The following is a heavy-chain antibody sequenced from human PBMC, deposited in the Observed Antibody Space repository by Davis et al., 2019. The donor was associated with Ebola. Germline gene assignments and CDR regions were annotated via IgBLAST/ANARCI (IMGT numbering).Heavy chain of an antibody. Sequence: MPSETLSLTCTVSGGSISTYYWSWIRQPPGKGLEWIGYPYYSGSTNYNPSLKSRFTIPVDTSKNQFSLKLSSVTAADTAVYYCAGSPRGYDFWKGYYFYGMDVWGKGTTVAVSS. V-gene: IGHV4-59*01. CDR1: GGSISTYY. D-gene: IGHD3-3*01. J-gene: IGHJ6*04. CDR3: AGSPRGYDFWKGYYFYGMDV. CDR2: PYYSGST.